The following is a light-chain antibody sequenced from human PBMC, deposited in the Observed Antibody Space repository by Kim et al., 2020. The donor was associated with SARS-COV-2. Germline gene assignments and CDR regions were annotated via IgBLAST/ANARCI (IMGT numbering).Light chain of an antibody. CDR1: QSVTSNF. V-gene: IGKV3-20*01. CDR2: GAS. Sequence: EIVLTQSPGTLSLSPGEGATLSCRASQSVTSNFLTWYQQKPGQAPRLLIYGASSRATGIPDRFSGSGSGTDFTLTINRLEPEDFAVYYCQQYRKSPPGYTFGQGTKLEI. CDR3: QQYRKSPPGYT. J-gene: IGKJ2*01.